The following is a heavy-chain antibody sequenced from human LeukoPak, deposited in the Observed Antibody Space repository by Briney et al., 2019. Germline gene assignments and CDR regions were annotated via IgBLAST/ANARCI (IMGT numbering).Heavy chain of an antibody. J-gene: IGHJ4*02. V-gene: IGHV3-66*01. D-gene: IGHD1-26*01. CDR1: GFTVSSNF. Sequence: GGSLRLSCAVSGFTVSSNFMSWVRQAPGKGPEWVSVIYTSGITYYADSVRGRFTISRDNSKNTLYLQMDSLTTEDTAVYYCAREDAGGTYSFDYWGQGTLVTVSS. CDR3: AREDAGGTYSFDY. CDR2: IYTSGIT.